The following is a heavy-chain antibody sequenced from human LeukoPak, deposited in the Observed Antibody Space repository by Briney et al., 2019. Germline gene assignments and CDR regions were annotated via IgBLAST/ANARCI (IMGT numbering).Heavy chain of an antibody. CDR3: ARQTSGSP. CDR2: INHSGGT. D-gene: IGHD1-26*01. Sequence: SETLSLTCAVYGGSFSGYYWSWIRQPPGKGLEWIGEINHSGGTNYNPSLKSRVTISVDTSKNQFSLKLSSVTAADTAVYYCARQTSGSPWSQGTLVTVSS. J-gene: IGHJ5*02. CDR1: GGSFSGYY. V-gene: IGHV4-34*01.